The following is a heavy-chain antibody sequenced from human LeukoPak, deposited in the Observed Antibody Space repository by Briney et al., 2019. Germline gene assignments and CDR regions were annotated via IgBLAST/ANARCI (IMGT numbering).Heavy chain of an antibody. D-gene: IGHD5-18*01. V-gene: IGHV3-7*01. J-gene: IGHJ4*02. CDR2: IKQDGSEK. Sequence: GGSLRLSCAASGFTFSSYWMSWVRQAPGKGLQWVATIKQDGSEKFYVDSVKGRFTISRDNARNSLYLQMNSLRAEDTAVYYCARWLGYGHGLDCWGQGTLVTVSS. CDR1: GFTFSSYW. CDR3: ARWLGYGHGLDC.